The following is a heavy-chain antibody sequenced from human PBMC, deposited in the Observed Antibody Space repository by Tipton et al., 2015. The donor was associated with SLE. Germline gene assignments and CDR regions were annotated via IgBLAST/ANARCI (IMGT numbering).Heavy chain of an antibody. CDR3: ARVRRTGLDV. D-gene: IGHD1-1*01. CDR2: IYYSGST. Sequence: TLSLTCTVSGGSINNYYWSWIRQPPGKGLEWIGYIYYSGSTNYNPSLKSRVTISVDTSKNQFSLKLSSVTAADTAVYYCARVRRTGLDVWGQGTTVTVSS. CDR1: GGSINNYY. V-gene: IGHV4-59*01. J-gene: IGHJ6*02.